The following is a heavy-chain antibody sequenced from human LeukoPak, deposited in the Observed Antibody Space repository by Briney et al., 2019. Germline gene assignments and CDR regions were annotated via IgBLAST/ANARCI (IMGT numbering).Heavy chain of an antibody. CDR2: ISSGSSSK. V-gene: IGHV3-48*02. Sequence: GGSLRLSCAASDFTFSSYSMDWVRQAPGKGLEWVSYISSGSSSKYYADSVKGRFTISRDDAKNSLFLQMNSLRDEDTAIYYCARTWRIAAAGVFDHWGQGTLVTVSS. J-gene: IGHJ4*02. D-gene: IGHD6-13*01. CDR1: DFTFSSYS. CDR3: ARTWRIAAAGVFDH.